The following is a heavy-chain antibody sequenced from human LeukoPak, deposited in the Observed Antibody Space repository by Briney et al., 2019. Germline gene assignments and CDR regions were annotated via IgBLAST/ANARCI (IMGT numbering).Heavy chain of an antibody. CDR1: GGSFSGYY. Sequence: SETLSLNCAVYGGSFSGYYWSWIRQPAGKGLEWIGRIYISGSTNYNPSLKSRVTISVDTSKNQFSLKLSSVTAADTAVYYCARRKTTVTTRRYYYYMDVWGKGTTVTISS. V-gene: IGHV4-59*10. CDR2: IYISGST. D-gene: IGHD4-17*01. J-gene: IGHJ6*03. CDR3: ARRKTTVTTRRYYYYMDV.